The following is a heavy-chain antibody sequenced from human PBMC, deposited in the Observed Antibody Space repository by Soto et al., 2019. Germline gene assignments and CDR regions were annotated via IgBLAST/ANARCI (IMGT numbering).Heavy chain of an antibody. V-gene: IGHV3-74*01. D-gene: IGHD1-7*01. CDR2: SNSDGSST. CDR1: GFTFSSYW. CDR3: ATEKELDAFDI. J-gene: IGHJ3*02. Sequence: GGSLRLSCAASGFTFSSYWMHWVRQAPGKGLVWVSRSNSDGSSTSYADSVKGRFTISRDNAKNTLYLQMNSLRAEDTAVYYCATEKELDAFDIWGQGTMVTVSS.